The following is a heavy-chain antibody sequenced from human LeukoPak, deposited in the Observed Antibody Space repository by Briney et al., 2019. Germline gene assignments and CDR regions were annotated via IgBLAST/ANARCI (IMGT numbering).Heavy chain of an antibody. Sequence: SETLSLTCTVSGGSISSSSYYWGWIRQPPGKGLEWIGSIYYSGSTYYNPSLKSRVTISVDTSKNQFSLKLSSVTAADTAVYYCAREGVGQQLVLGRYYYYYYMDVWGKGTTVTVSS. CDR1: GGSISSSSYY. CDR3: AREGVGQQLVLGRYYYYYYMDV. D-gene: IGHD6-13*01. J-gene: IGHJ6*03. V-gene: IGHV4-39*07. CDR2: IYYSGST.